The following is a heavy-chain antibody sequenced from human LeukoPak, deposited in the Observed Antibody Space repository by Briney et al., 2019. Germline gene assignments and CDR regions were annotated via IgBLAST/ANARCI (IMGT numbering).Heavy chain of an antibody. V-gene: IGHV4-59*01. Sequence: PSETLSLTCTVSGGSISSYYWSWIRQPPGKGLEWIGYIYHSGSTIYNPSPKSRVTLSVDTSKNQFSLKLSSVTAADTAVYYCARDTMTSSWYCDDWGQGTLVTVSS. CDR1: GGSISSYY. D-gene: IGHD6-13*01. J-gene: IGHJ4*02. CDR2: IYHSGST. CDR3: ARDTMTSSWYCDD.